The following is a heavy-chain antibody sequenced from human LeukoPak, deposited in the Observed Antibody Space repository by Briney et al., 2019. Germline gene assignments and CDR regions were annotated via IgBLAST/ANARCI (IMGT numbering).Heavy chain of an antibody. CDR3: ARERATVTSD. CDR1: GYTFTDYY. J-gene: IGHJ4*02. D-gene: IGHD4-4*01. CDR2: INLNSGAT. V-gene: IGHV1-2*02. Sequence: ASAKVSCKASGYTFTDYYMHWVRQAPGQGLEWMGLINLNSGATNYAENFQGRVTMTRDTSSSTAYMEVSRLISDDTAVYYCARERATVTSDWGQGTLVTVSS.